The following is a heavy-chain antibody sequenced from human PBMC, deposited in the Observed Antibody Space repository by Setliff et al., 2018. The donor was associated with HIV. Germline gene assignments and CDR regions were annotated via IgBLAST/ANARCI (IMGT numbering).Heavy chain of an antibody. V-gene: IGHV4-4*02. CDR3: ARLSSYRSSSYYFDY. J-gene: IGHJ4*02. CDR2: IYYSGST. CDR1: GGSIGTANW. Sequence: SETLSLTCAVSGGSIGTANWWSWVRQPPGQGLEWIGEIYYSGSTLYKPSLKSRVTMSVDTSKNQFSLKLNSVTAADTAVYHCARLSSYRSSSYYFDYWGQGALVTVSS. D-gene: IGHD6-6*01.